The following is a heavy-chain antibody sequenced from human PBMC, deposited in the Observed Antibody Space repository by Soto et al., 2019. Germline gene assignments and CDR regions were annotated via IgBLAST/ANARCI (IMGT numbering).Heavy chain of an antibody. V-gene: IGHV1-46*01. CDR2: VNPSGGHT. CDR3: ARGGHVVVVTAALDY. D-gene: IGHD2-21*02. CDR1: GDTFTDYY. Sequence: QVQLMQSGAEVKKPGASVKVSCEASGDTFTDYYIHWVRQAPGQGLEWMGTVNPSGGHTTYAQHFLGRVTMTRDTSTSTLYMELTSLTSDDTAIYYCARGGHVVVVTAALDYWGQGTLVTGS. J-gene: IGHJ4*02.